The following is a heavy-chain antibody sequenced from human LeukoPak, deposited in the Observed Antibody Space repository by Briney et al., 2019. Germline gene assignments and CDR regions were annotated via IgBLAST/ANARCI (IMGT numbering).Heavy chain of an antibody. CDR2: IIPIFGTA. J-gene: IGHJ4*02. CDR1: GGTFSSYA. D-gene: IGHD6-19*01. V-gene: IGHV1-69*05. Sequence: SVKVSCKASGGTFSSYAISWVRQAPGQGLEWMGGIIPIFGTANYAQKFQGRVTMTTDTSTSTAYMELRSLRSDDTAVYYCARSSLAVAGSVFDYWGQGTLVTVSS. CDR3: ARSSLAVAGSVFDY.